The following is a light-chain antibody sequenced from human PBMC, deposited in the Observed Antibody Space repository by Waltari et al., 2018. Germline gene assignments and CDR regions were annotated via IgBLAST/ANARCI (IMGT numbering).Light chain of an antibody. CDR1: SSDVGAYNY. J-gene: IGLJ2*01. CDR2: DVS. V-gene: IGLV2-14*03. Sequence: QSALTQPASVSGTPGQSITISCTGTSSDVGAYNYVSWYQEHPGKAPKLMIFDVSNRPSGVSNRFSGSKSGNTASLTISGLQAEDAADYYCSSYTSSSTLVFGGGTKVTVL. CDR3: SSYTSSSTLV.